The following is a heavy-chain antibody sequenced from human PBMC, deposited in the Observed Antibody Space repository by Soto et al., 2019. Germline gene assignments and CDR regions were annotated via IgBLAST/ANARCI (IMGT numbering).Heavy chain of an antibody. CDR3: ARGGYVFWRGYYVRGEYYMDV. J-gene: IGHJ6*03. CDR2: IKQDGSEK. Sequence: PGGSLRLSCAASGFTFSSYWMSWVRQAPGKGLEWVANIKQDGSEKYYVDSVKGRFTISRDNAKNSLYLQMNSLRAEDTAVYYCARGGYVFWRGYYVRGEYYMDVWGKGTTVTVSS. CDR1: GFTFSSYW. D-gene: IGHD3-3*01. V-gene: IGHV3-7*04.